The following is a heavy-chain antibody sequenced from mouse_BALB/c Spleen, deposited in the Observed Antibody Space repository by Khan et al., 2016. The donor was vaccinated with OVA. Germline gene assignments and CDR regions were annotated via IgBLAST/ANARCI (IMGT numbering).Heavy chain of an antibody. CDR2: ILAGGST. CDR1: GFSLTSYG. J-gene: IGHJ2*01. V-gene: IGHV2-9*02. Sequence: QVQLMESGPGLVAPAQSLSITCTASGFSLTSYGVHWVRQPPGKGLEWLGLILAGGSTNSNSALMYRLCLCTDKSKSQVFLKMNRLQNDDTAMYYCARLEDIWGQGTTVTVSS. CDR3: ARLEDI. D-gene: IGHD1-3*01.